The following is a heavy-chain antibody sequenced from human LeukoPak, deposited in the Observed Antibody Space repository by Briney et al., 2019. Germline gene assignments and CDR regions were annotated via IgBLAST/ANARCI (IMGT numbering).Heavy chain of an antibody. CDR2: IYHSGST. D-gene: IGHD6-19*01. CDR3: ARGGAVNGFDV. Sequence: SETLSLTCVVYGVSFSNYYWSWIRQTPGKGLEWIGGIYHSGSTDYNPSLKSRVTISIDTSKNHFSLKLSSVTAADTAVYYCARGGAVNGFDVWGQGTRVTVSS. J-gene: IGHJ3*01. CDR1: GVSFSNYY. V-gene: IGHV4-34*01.